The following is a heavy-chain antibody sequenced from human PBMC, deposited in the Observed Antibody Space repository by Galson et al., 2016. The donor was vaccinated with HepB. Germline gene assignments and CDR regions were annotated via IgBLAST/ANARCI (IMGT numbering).Heavy chain of an antibody. CDR1: GFTFSTYG. CDR2: ISYDGKSE. D-gene: IGHD2-21*01. J-gene: IGHJ4*02. V-gene: IGHV3-30*18. Sequence: SLRLSCEASGFTFSTYGMHWVRQAPGKGLEWVGIISYDGKSESYAESVKGRVTISRDNSKNTLYLQMHSLRGEDTAVYYGAKGRLDFDSWGQSTLVTVSS. CDR3: AKGRLDFDS.